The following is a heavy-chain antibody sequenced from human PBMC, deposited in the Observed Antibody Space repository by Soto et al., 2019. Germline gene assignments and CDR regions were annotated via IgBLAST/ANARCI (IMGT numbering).Heavy chain of an antibody. Sequence: EVQLLESGGGLVQPGGSLRLSCAGSGFTFINYAMNWVRQAPGKGLEWVSSISGGGDATFFADSVRGRFTISRDNSKNTVTLHMNSLGVDDTAVYYCARKILGSTSRPNYWYFELWGRGTLVTVSS. CDR1: GFTFINYA. CDR3: ARKILGSTSRPNYWYFEL. J-gene: IGHJ2*01. V-gene: IGHV3-23*01. D-gene: IGHD2-2*01. CDR2: ISGGGDAT.